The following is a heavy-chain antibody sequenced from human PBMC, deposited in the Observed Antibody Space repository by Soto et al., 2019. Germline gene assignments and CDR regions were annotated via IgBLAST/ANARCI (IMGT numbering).Heavy chain of an antibody. J-gene: IGHJ4*01. Sequence: SETLSLTCAVYGGSFSGYYWSWIRQPPGKGLEWIGEINHSGSTNYNPSLKSRVTISVDTSKNQFSLKLSSVTAADTAVYYCARRQAGRAYFWGRITRTTHFDYWGHGTLVTVSS. CDR3: ARRQAGRAYFWGRITRTTHFDY. CDR1: GGSFSGYY. V-gene: IGHV4-34*01. CDR2: INHSGST. D-gene: IGHD3-16*01.